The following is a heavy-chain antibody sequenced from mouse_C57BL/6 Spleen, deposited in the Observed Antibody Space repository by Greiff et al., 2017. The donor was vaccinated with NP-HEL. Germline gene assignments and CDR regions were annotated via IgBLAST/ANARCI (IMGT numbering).Heavy chain of an antibody. D-gene: IGHD2-2*01. Sequence: VQLQQSGPGMVKPSQSLSLTCTVTGYSITSGYDWHWIRHFPGNKLEWMGYISYSGSTNYNPSLKSRISITHDTSKNHFFLKLNSVTTEDTATYYCARDAGYYRYFDVWGTGTTVTVSS. CDR1: GYSITSGYD. V-gene: IGHV3-1*01. J-gene: IGHJ1*03. CDR2: ISYSGST. CDR3: ARDAGYYRYFDV.